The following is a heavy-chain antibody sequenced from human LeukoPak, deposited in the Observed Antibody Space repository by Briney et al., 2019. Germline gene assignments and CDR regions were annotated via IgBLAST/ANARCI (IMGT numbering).Heavy chain of an antibody. D-gene: IGHD2-15*01. CDR2: VSGNGGST. CDR3: TRDQGSPGYCSGGNSPIDY. J-gene: IGHJ4*02. V-gene: IGHV3-64*01. Sequence: PGGSLRLSCAASGFTFSRNGMNWVRQAPGKGLEYVSGVSGNGGSTYYGNSVKGRFTISRDNSKNTLYLQMGSLRAADMAVYYCTRDQGSPGYCSGGNSPIDYWGQGTLVTVSS. CDR1: GFTFSRNG.